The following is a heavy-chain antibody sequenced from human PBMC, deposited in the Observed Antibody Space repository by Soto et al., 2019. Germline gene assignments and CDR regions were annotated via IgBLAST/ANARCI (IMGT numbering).Heavy chain of an antibody. J-gene: IGHJ6*02. CDR2: INPKSGGT. CDR1: GYSFTDYH. V-gene: IGHV1-2*04. D-gene: IGHD2-8*01. Sequence: ASVKVSCKASGYSFTDYHIHWVRQAPGQGLEWLGRINPKSGGTSTAQKFQGWVTMTTDTSISTASMELTRLTSDDTAIYYCARGDSTDCSHCVCSFFYNHDMDVWGQGTTVTLSS. CDR3: ARGDSTDCSHCVCSFFYNHDMDV.